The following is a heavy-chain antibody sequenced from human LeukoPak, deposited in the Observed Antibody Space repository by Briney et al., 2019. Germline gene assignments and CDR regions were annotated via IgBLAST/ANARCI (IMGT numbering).Heavy chain of an antibody. Sequence: SETLSLTCAVYGGSFSGYYWSWIRQPPGKGLEWIGEINHSGSTNYNPSLKSRVTISVDTSKNQFSLKLSSVTAADTAVYYCARSPIVGTTGDAFDIWGQGTTVTVSS. D-gene: IGHD1-26*01. J-gene: IGHJ3*02. CDR3: ARSPIVGTTGDAFDI. CDR2: INHSGST. CDR1: GGSFSGYY. V-gene: IGHV4-34*01.